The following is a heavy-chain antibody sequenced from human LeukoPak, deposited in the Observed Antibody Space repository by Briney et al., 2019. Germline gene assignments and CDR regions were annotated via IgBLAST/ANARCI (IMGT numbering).Heavy chain of an antibody. D-gene: IGHD2-15*01. CDR2: ISSSSSYI. Sequence: GGSLRLSCAASGFTFSSYSMNWVRQAPGKGLEWVSSISSSSSYIYYADSVKGRFTISRDNAKNSLYLQMNSLRAEDTAVYYCAREAIDIVVVVAAHDPFDIWGQGTMVTVPS. CDR1: GFTFSSYS. V-gene: IGHV3-21*01. CDR3: AREAIDIVVVVAAHDPFDI. J-gene: IGHJ3*02.